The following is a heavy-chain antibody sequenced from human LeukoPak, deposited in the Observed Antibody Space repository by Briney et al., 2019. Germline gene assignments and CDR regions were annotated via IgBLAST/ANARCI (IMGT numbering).Heavy chain of an antibody. V-gene: IGHV5-10-1*01. CDR1: GYSFTSYW. CDR2: IDPSDSYT. J-gene: IGHJ3*02. Sequence: PGESLKISCKGSGYSFTSYWISWVRQMPGKGLXXXXRIDPSDSYTNYSPSFQGHVTISADKSISTAYLQWSSLKASDTAMYYCARRSTVTNAFDIWGQGTMVTVSS. CDR3: ARRSTVTNAFDI. D-gene: IGHD4-17*01.